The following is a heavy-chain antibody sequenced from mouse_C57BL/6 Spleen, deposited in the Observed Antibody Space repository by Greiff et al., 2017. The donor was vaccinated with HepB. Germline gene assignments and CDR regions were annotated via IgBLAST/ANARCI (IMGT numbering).Heavy chain of an antibody. V-gene: IGHV5-17*01. CDR2: ISSGSSTI. Sequence: EVQLVESGGGLVKPGGSLKLSCAASGFTFSDYGMHWVRQAPEKGLEWVAYISSGSSTIYYADTVKGRFTISRDNAKNTLFLQMTSLRSEDTAMYYCARPSVITTVVAKDYAMDYWGQGTSVTVSS. CDR3: ARPSVITTVVAKDYAMDY. CDR1: GFTFSDYG. D-gene: IGHD1-1*01. J-gene: IGHJ4*01.